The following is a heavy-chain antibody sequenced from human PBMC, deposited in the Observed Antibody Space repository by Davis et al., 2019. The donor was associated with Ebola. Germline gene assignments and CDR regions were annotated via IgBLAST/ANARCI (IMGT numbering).Heavy chain of an antibody. CDR2: IKQDGSEK. J-gene: IGHJ6*03. Sequence: PGGSLRLSCTASGFTFSSYLMSWVRQAPGKGLEWVANIKQDGSEKYYVDSVKGRFTISRDNAKNSLYLKMNSLRVEDTAVYYCARERGGRWLQYYFYYMDVWGKGTTVTVSS. D-gene: IGHD5-24*01. V-gene: IGHV3-7*01. CDR1: GFTFSSYL. CDR3: ARERGGRWLQYYFYYMDV.